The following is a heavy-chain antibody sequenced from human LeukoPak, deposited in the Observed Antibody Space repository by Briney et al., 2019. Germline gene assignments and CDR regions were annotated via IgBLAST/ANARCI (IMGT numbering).Heavy chain of an antibody. V-gene: IGHV4-59*01. Sequence: AETLSLTCTVSGGSISSYYWSWIRQPPGKGLEWIGYIYYSGSTNYNPSLKSRVTISVDTSKNQFSLKLSSVTAEDTAVYYCARTPTMVREVILYYMDVWGKGTTVTVSS. J-gene: IGHJ6*03. D-gene: IGHD3-10*01. CDR2: IYYSGST. CDR3: ARTPTMVREVILYYMDV. CDR1: GGSISSYY.